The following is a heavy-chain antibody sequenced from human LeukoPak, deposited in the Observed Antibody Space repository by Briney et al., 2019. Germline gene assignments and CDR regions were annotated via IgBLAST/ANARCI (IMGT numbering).Heavy chain of an antibody. V-gene: IGHV3-21*01. CDR2: ISSSSSYI. CDR3: ARAPYSRPYTWFDP. J-gene: IGHJ5*02. D-gene: IGHD6-13*01. Sequence: GGSLRLSCAASGFTFSSYSMIWVRQAPGKGLKWVSSISSSSSYIYYADSVKGRFTISRDNAKNSLYLQMDSLRAEDTAVYYCARAPYSRPYTWFDPWGQGTLVTVSS. CDR1: GFTFSSYS.